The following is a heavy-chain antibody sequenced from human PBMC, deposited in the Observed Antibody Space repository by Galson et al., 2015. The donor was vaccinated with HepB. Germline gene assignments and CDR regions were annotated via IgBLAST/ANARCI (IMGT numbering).Heavy chain of an antibody. Sequence: SLRLSCAASGFTFSSYAMSWVRQAPGKGLEWVSAISGSGGSTYYADSVKGRFTISRDNSKNTLYLQMNSLRAEDTAVYYCAKARRSSGAVAGTLVDYWGQGTLVTVSS. J-gene: IGHJ4*02. CDR2: ISGSGGST. D-gene: IGHD6-19*01. V-gene: IGHV3-23*01. CDR1: GFTFSSYA. CDR3: AKARRSSGAVAGTLVDY.